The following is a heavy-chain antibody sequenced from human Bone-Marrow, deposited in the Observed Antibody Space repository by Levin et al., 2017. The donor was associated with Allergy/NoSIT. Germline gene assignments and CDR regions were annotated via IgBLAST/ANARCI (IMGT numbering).Heavy chain of an antibody. CDR1: GFTFSSYG. CDR3: AKDWNWNYDY. CDR2: ISYDGSNK. Sequence: HPGGSLRLSCAASGFTFSSYGMHWVRQAPGKGLEWVAVISYDGSNKYYADSVKGRFTISRDNSKNTLYLQMNSLRAEDTAVYYCAKDWNWNYDYWGQGTLVTVSS. D-gene: IGHD1-1*01. V-gene: IGHV3-30*18. J-gene: IGHJ4*02.